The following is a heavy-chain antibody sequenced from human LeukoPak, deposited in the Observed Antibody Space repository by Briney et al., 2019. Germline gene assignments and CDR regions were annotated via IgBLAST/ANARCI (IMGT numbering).Heavy chain of an antibody. CDR1: GGSISSYY. D-gene: IGHD2-15*01. V-gene: IGHV4-59*01. J-gene: IGHJ4*02. CDR2: VYYSGST. Sequence: PSETLSLTCTVSGGSISSYYWSWIRQPPGKGLEWIGYVYYSGSTNYNPSLKSRVTISVDTSKNQFSLKLSSVTAADTAVYYCARERIGGILDYWGQGTLVTVSS. CDR3: ARERIGGILDY.